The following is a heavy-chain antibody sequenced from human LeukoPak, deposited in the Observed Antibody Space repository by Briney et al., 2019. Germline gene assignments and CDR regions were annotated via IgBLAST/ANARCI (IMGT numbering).Heavy chain of an antibody. V-gene: IGHV3-15*01. CDR1: GFTFNNAW. Sequence: GGSLRLSCAASGFTFNNAWMSWVRQAPGKGLEWVGRIKSKTDGGTTDYAAPVKGRFTISRDGSKNTLYLQMNSLKIEDTAVYYCTRIIKSGSFDYWGQGVLVTVSS. CDR2: IKSKTDGGTT. J-gene: IGHJ4*02. CDR3: TRIIKSGSFDY. D-gene: IGHD1-26*01.